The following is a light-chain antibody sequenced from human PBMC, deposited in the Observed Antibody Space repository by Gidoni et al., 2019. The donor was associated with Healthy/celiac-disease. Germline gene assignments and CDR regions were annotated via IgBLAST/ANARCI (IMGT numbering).Light chain of an antibody. CDR1: QSVSSSY. CDR2: GAS. V-gene: IGKV3-20*01. J-gene: IGKJ2*01. CDR3: QQYGSSLYT. Sequence: IVLTQSPRTLSLSPVERATLSCRASQSVSSSYLAWYQQKPGQAPRLLIYGASSRATGIPDRCSGSGSGTDFTLTISRLEPEDVAVYYCQQYGSSLYTFGQGTKLEIK.